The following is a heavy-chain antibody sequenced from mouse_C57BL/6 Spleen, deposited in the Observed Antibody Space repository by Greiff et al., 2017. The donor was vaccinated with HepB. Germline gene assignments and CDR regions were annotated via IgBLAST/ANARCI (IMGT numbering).Heavy chain of an antibody. Sequence: EVQLQQSGPELVKPGASVKISCKASGYTFTDYYMNWVKQSHGKSLEWIGDINPNNGGTSYNQKFKGKATLTVDKSSSTAYMELRSLTSEDSAVYYCARSGDGSSLDAMDYWGQGTSVTVSS. CDR3: ARSGDGSSLDAMDY. CDR1: GYTFTDYY. D-gene: IGHD1-1*01. CDR2: INPNNGGT. J-gene: IGHJ4*01. V-gene: IGHV1-26*01.